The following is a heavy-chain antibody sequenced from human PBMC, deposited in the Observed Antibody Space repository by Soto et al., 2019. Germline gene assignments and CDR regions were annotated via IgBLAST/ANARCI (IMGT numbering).Heavy chain of an antibody. D-gene: IGHD3-3*01. CDR3: ASTWSGYYYFDS. J-gene: IGHJ4*02. V-gene: IGHV3-30*03. Sequence: QVQLVESGGGVVQPGGSLRLSCAASGFTFSNYSMHWVRQAPGKGLEWVAVISYDGNNRYYGDSVKGRFTISRDNSKNTLYLQMSSLRAEDTAVYFCASTWSGYYYFDSWGQGTLVTVSS. CDR2: ISYDGNNR. CDR1: GFTFSNYS.